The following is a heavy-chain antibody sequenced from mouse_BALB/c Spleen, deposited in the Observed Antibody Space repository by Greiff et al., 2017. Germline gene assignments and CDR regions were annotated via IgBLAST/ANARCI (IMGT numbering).Heavy chain of an antibody. CDR3: AVYYRYDSAWFAY. CDR1: GYTFTDYN. Sequence: VQLQQSGPELVKPGASVKIPCKASGYTFTDYNMDWVKQSHGKSLEWIGDINPNNGGTNYNQKFKGKATLTVDTSSSPAYMELRSLTSEDTAVYYCAVYYRYDSAWFAYWGQGTLVTVSA. V-gene: IGHV1-18*01. J-gene: IGHJ3*01. D-gene: IGHD2-14*01. CDR2: INPNNGGT.